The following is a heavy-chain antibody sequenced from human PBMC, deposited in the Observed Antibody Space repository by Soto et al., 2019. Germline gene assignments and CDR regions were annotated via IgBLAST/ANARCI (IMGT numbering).Heavy chain of an antibody. D-gene: IGHD3-16*01. V-gene: IGHV1-18*01. CDR2: ISGYNGDA. CDR1: GYTFTRYG. J-gene: IGHJ4*02. CDR3: ARGLGAYLDYVDY. Sequence: ASVKVSCKASGYTFTRYGISWVRQAPGQGLQWMGWISGYNGDANYAQRFQGRVSMTRDTSTTTAYIELRSLTSEDTAVYYCARGLGAYLDYVDYWGQGTLVTVSS.